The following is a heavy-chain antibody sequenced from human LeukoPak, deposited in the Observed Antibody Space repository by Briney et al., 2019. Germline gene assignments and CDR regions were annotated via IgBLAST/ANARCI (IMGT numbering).Heavy chain of an antibody. CDR2: IYYSGST. D-gene: IGHD3-22*01. CDR3: ARDSSGLGAFDY. V-gene: IGHV4-39*02. J-gene: IGHJ4*01. CDR1: GGSISSSSYY. Sequence: SETLSVTCTVSGGSISSSSYYWGWIRQPPGKGLEWIGSIYYSGSTYYNPSLKSRVTISVDTSKNQFSLKLSSVTAADTAVYYCARDSSGLGAFDYWGHGTLVTVSS.